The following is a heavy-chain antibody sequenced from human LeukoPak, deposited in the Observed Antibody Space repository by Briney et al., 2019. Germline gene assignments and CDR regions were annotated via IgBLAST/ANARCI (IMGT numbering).Heavy chain of an antibody. Sequence: ASETLSLTCTVSGGSISSYYWSWIRQPAGKGLEWIGRIYTSGSTNYNPSLKSRVTMTVDTSKNQFSLKLSSVTAADTAVYYCAGDVSYYGMDVWGQGTTVTVSS. V-gene: IGHV4-4*07. J-gene: IGHJ6*02. CDR1: GGSISSYY. CDR2: IYTSGST. CDR3: AGDVSYYGMDV.